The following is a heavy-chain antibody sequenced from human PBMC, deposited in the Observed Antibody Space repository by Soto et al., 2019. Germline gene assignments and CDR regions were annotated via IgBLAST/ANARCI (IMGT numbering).Heavy chain of an antibody. CDR3: AGDKEHYEGPFDY. V-gene: IGHV1-69*13. CDR2: IIPIFGTA. J-gene: IGHJ4*02. CDR1: GGTFSSYA. D-gene: IGHD4-17*01. Sequence: GASVKVSCKASGGTFSSYAISWVRQAPGQGLEWMGGIIPIFGTANYAQKFQGRVTITADESTSTAYMELSSLRSEDTAVYYCAGDKEHYEGPFDYWGQGTLVTVSS.